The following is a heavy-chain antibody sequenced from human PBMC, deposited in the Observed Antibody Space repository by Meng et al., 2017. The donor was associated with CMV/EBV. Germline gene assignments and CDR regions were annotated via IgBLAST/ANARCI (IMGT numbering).Heavy chain of an antibody. D-gene: IGHD6-13*01. J-gene: IGHJ6*02. CDR1: GFTFSSYE. V-gene: IGHV3-48*03. CDR3: ARGGRGKAAAGKRMDV. Sequence: LSLTCAASGFTFSSYEINWVRQAPGKGLEWISYISSSGSIIYYADSVKGRFTISRDSAKNSLYLQMNSLRAEDTAVYHCARGGRGKAAAGKRMDVWGQGTTVTVSS. CDR2: ISSSGSII.